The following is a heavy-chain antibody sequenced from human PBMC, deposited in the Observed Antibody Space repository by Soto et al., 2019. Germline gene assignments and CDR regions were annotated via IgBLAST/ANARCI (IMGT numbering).Heavy chain of an antibody. D-gene: IGHD6-19*01. CDR2: INSDESST. Sequence: EVQLVESGGGLIQPGGSLRLSCAASGFTFSSYWMHWVRQAPGKGLVWVSRINSDESSTNYADSVKGRFTISRDNAKNTLYLQMNSLRADDTAMYYCARDTYTSGRYYFDSWGQGTLVTVSS. CDR3: ARDTYTSGRYYFDS. J-gene: IGHJ4*02. V-gene: IGHV3-74*01. CDR1: GFTFSSYW.